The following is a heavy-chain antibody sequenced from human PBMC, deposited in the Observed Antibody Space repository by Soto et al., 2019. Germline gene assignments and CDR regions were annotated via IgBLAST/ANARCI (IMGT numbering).Heavy chain of an antibody. J-gene: IGHJ4*02. Sequence: QVQLVESGGGVVQPGRSLRLSCAASGFSFRSYAMHWVRQAPGKGLEWVAVMSYDGSDKDYADSVKGRFTISRANSKNTLYLQMSSLRAEDTAVYYCARARLDTPALEYWGQGTLVTVSS. CDR2: MSYDGSDK. D-gene: IGHD2-2*01. CDR3: ARARLDTPALEY. CDR1: GFSFRSYA. V-gene: IGHV3-30-3*01.